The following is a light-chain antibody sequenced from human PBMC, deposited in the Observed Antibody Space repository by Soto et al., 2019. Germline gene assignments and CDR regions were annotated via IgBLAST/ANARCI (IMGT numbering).Light chain of an antibody. CDR3: AAWDDSLNVV. J-gene: IGLJ2*01. V-gene: IGLV1-44*01. Sequence: QSVLTQPPSASGTPGQRVTISCSGSSSNIGSRTVNWYQQLPGTAPKLLIYGNNQRPSGVPDRFSGSKSGASASLAISGLQSEDEADYYCAAWDDSLNVVFGGVTKLTVL. CDR1: SSNIGSRT. CDR2: GNN.